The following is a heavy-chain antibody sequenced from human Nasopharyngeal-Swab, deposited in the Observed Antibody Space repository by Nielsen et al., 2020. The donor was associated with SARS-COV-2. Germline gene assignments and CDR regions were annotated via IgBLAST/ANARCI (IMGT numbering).Heavy chain of an antibody. Sequence: SGPTLVKPSQTLTLTCTFSGFSLSTGKVGVSWVRQLPGKALEWLALLYWDDDNRYNPSLKNRITITRDTSKNQVVLTMTNMDPVDTATYYCVHSTGWRLDYWGQGTLVTVSS. D-gene: IGHD6-19*01. CDR2: LYWDDDN. J-gene: IGHJ4*02. V-gene: IGHV2-5*02. CDR3: VHSTGWRLDY. CDR1: GFSLSTGKVG.